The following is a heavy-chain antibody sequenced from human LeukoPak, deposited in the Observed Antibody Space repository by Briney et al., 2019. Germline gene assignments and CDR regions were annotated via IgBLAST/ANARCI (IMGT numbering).Heavy chain of an antibody. J-gene: IGHJ4*02. CDR1: GGSISSYY. CDR2: IYYSGST. Sequence: SETLSLTCTVSGGSISSYYWSWIREPPGKGLEWIGYIYYSGSTNYNPSLKSRVAISVDTSKNQFSLKLSSVTAADTAVYYCARQTCGGDRYSPFDYWGQGTLVTVSS. V-gene: IGHV4-59*01. D-gene: IGHD2-21*02. CDR3: ARQTCGGDRYSPFDY.